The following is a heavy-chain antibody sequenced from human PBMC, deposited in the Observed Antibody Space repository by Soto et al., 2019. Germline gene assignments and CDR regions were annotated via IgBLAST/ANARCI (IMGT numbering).Heavy chain of an antibody. J-gene: IGHJ4*02. CDR3: ARGWVGTGSHYFRY. D-gene: IGHD3-9*01. CDR1: GGSISSSSYY. V-gene: IGHV4-39*01. Sequence: SETLSLTCTVSGGSISSSSYYWGWIRQPPGKGLEWIGSIYYSGSTYYNPSLKSRVTISVDTSKNQFSLKLRSVTAADTAVYYCARGWVGTGSHYFRYWGQGTLVTVSS. CDR2: IYYSGST.